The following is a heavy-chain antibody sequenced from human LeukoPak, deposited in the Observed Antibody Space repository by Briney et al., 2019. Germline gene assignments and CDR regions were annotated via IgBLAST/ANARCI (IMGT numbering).Heavy chain of an antibody. CDR1: GFIFSQYS. V-gene: IGHV3-48*02. Sequence: PGGSLRLSCAASGFIFSQYSMNWVRQAPGKGLEWVSHITASGTAMFYADSVKGRFTISRDNAKNSLYLQMNSLRDEDTAVYYCASSGSYRFDYWGQGTLVTVSS. J-gene: IGHJ4*02. D-gene: IGHD1-26*01. CDR3: ASSGSYRFDY. CDR2: ITASGTAM.